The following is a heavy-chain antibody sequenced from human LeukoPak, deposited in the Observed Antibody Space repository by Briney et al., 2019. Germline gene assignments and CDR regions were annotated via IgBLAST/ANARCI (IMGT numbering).Heavy chain of an antibody. CDR2: IWYDGSNK. Sequence: RGSLRLSCAASGFTFSSYGMHWVRQAPGKGLEWVAVIWYDGSNKYYADSVKGRFTISRDNSKNTLYLQMNSLRAEDTAVYYCARDGFGNWNVLFDYWGQGTLVTVSS. J-gene: IGHJ4*02. CDR1: GFTFSSYG. CDR3: ARDGFGNWNVLFDY. D-gene: IGHD1-20*01. V-gene: IGHV3-33*01.